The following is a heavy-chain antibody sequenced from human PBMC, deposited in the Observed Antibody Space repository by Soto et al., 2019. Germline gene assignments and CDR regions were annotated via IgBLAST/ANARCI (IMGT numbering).Heavy chain of an antibody. CDR1: GGTFSSYA. CDR2: IIPIFGTA. D-gene: IGHD2-15*01. Sequence: QVQLVQSGAEVKKPGSSVKVSCKASGGTFSSYAISWVRQAPGQGLEWMGGIIPIFGTANYAQKFQGRVTSTADESTXXAXMXXSSLRSEDTAVYYCARDRCSGGSCYSAYYYYGMDVWGQGTTVTVSS. J-gene: IGHJ6*02. V-gene: IGHV1-69*12. CDR3: ARDRCSGGSCYSAYYYYGMDV.